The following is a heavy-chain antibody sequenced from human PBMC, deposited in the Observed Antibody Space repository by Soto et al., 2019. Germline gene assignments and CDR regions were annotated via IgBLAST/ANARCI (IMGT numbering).Heavy chain of an antibody. D-gene: IGHD6-19*01. CDR1: GFSLSTSGVG. J-gene: IGHJ4*02. CDR3: AHRDKRARWLARGQYYFDY. Sequence: SGPTLVNPTQTLTLTCTFSGFSLSTSGVGVGWIRQPPGKALEWLALIYWNDDKRYSPSLKSRLTITKDTSKNQVVLTMTNMDPVDTATYYCAHRDKRARWLARGQYYFDYWGQGTLVTVSS. CDR2: IYWNDDK. V-gene: IGHV2-5*01.